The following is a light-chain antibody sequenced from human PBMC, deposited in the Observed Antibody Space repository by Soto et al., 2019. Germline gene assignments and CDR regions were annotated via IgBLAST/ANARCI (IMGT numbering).Light chain of an antibody. CDR1: QNINNW. Sequence: DTQMTQSPSTLSASVGDTVTNTCRARQNINNWLAWYQQKPEKVPKLLIYGASTLEDGVPSRFSGSRSGTVFTLIINSLQPDDFATYYCQRYDGYFGQGTKLEIQ. CDR2: GAS. CDR3: QRYDGY. V-gene: IGKV1-5*01. J-gene: IGKJ2*01.